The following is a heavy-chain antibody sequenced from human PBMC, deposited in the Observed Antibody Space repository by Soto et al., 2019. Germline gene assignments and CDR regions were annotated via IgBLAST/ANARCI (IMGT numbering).Heavy chain of an antibody. CDR3: ARASRTSGSTIDY. Sequence: GGSLRLSCAASGLTFSSYWMHWVRQAPGKGLVWVSRINSDGSSTIYADSVKGRFTISKDNAKNTLYLQMNSLRAEDTAIYYCARASRTSGSTIDYWGQGTLVTVSS. V-gene: IGHV3-74*01. CDR2: INSDGSST. D-gene: IGHD5-12*01. CDR1: GLTFSSYW. J-gene: IGHJ4*02.